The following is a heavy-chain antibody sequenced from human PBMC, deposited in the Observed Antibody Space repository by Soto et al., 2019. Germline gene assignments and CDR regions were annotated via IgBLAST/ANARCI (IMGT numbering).Heavy chain of an antibody. D-gene: IGHD6-13*01. CDR1: GFSPSTSGVG. J-gene: IGHJ6*02. Sequence: SGPTLVNPTQTLTLTCTFSGFSPSTSGVGVGWIRQPPGKALEWLALIYWNDDKRYSPSLKSRLTITKDTSKNQVVLTMTNMDPVDTATYYCAHSRRSISWYVASYYYGMDVWGQGTTVTVSS. CDR2: IYWNDDK. CDR3: AHSRRSISWYVASYYYGMDV. V-gene: IGHV2-5*01.